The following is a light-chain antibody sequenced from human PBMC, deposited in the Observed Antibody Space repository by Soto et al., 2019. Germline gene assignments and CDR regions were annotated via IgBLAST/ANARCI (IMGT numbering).Light chain of an antibody. CDR3: QSHDSSLSVLYV. Sequence: QAVVTQPPSVSGAPGQRDTISCTGSSSNIGAGYEVHWFQQLPGTAPKLLIYGNTNRPSGVPDRFSGSKSDTSASLAITGLQPEDEADYYCQSHDSSLSVLYVFGTGTKVTVL. J-gene: IGLJ1*01. CDR1: SSNIGAGYE. V-gene: IGLV1-40*01. CDR2: GNT.